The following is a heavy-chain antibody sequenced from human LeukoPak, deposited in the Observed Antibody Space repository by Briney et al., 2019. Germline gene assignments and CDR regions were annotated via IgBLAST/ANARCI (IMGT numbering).Heavy chain of an antibody. CDR2: ISSSSGYI. J-gene: IGHJ6*03. CDR3: ARDRSYYDILTGYSGYYMDV. V-gene: IGHV3-21*01. CDR1: GFTFSSYS. Sequence: GGSLRLSCAASGFTFSSYSMNWVRQAPGKGLEWVSSISSSSGYIYYADSVKGRFTISRDNAKNSLYLQMNSLRAEDTAVYYCARDRSYYDILTGYSGYYMDVWGKGTTVTVSS. D-gene: IGHD3-9*01.